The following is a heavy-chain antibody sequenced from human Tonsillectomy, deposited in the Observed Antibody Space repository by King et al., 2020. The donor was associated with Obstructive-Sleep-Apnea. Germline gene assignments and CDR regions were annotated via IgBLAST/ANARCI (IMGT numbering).Heavy chain of an antibody. Sequence: VQLVESGGGLVQPGRSLRLSCTASGFTFGDYAMSWFRQAPGKGLEWVGFLRSKAYGGTTEYAASVKGRFTVSRDDSKSIAYLQMNSLKTEDTAVYSCTRDVLAGRGYFRNRYFDYWGQGTLVTVSS. CDR3: TRDVLAGRGYFRNRYFDY. D-gene: IGHD6-13*01. V-gene: IGHV3-49*03. J-gene: IGHJ4*02. CDR2: LRSKAYGGTT. CDR1: GFTFGDYA.